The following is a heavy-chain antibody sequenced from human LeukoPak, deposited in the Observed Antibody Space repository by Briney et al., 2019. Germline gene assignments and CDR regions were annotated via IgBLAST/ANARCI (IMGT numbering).Heavy chain of an antibody. D-gene: IGHD2/OR15-2a*01. Sequence: GGSLRLSCTASGFTFSNFWMGWVRQAPGKGLEWVANIKQDETEKFYLGSVKGRFTISRDNAKNSLYLQMNSLRVEDTALYYCARDGNIESSTTDYWGQGTLVTVSS. CDR3: ARDGNIESSTTDY. V-gene: IGHV3-7*03. J-gene: IGHJ4*02. CDR1: GFTFSNFW. CDR2: IKQDETEK.